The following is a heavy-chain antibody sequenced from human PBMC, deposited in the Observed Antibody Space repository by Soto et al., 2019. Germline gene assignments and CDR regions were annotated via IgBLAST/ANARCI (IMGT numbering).Heavy chain of an antibody. CDR3: ARAIFGVVMGGDWFDP. CDR1: GGSFSGYY. J-gene: IGHJ5*02. D-gene: IGHD3-3*01. Sequence: SETLSLTCAVYGGSFSGYYRSWIRQPPGKGLEWIGEINHSGSTNYNPSLKSRVTISVDTSKNQFSLKLSSVTAADTAVYYCARAIFGVVMGGDWFDPWGQGTLVTVSS. V-gene: IGHV4-34*01. CDR2: INHSGST.